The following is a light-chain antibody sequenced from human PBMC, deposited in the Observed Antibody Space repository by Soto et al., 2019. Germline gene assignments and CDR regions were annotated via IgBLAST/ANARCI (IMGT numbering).Light chain of an antibody. J-gene: IGLJ1*01. CDR2: EVV. CDR3: TSYAGSNTDV. Sequence: QSALTQPPSASGSPGQSVTISCTGTKTDIGVYDFVSWYQHHPGNAPRLIIYEVVQRPSGVPDRFSGSKSGNTASLTVSGLQAADEADYFCTSYAGSNTDVFGSGTKLTVL. CDR1: KTDIGVYDF. V-gene: IGLV2-8*01.